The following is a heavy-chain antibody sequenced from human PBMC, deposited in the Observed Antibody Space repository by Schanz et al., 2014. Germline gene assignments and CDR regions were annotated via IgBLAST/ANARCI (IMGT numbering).Heavy chain of an antibody. CDR1: GYTFTGYY. Sequence: QVQLLQSGAEVKKPGASVKVSCKASGYTFTGYYMHWVRQAPGQGLEWMGRINPNSGGTNYAQKFQGRATMTRDTSISTAYMELSSLRSDDTAVYYCARELRLEYYFDYWGQGTQVTVSS. J-gene: IGHJ4*02. D-gene: IGHD4-17*01. CDR3: ARELRLEYYFDY. CDR2: INPNSGGT. V-gene: IGHV1-2*02.